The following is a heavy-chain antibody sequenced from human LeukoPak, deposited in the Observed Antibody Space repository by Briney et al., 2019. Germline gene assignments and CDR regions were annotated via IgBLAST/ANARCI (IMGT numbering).Heavy chain of an antibody. D-gene: IGHD3-22*01. Sequence: GGSQSLLCAASGFTLSNAGMSWVRQAPGKGLEWVGRIKTKTDGGTTDYAAPVKGRFTISRDDSKNTLYLLMNSLKTEDTAVYYCTTEVLEGATDSTFYIWGQGTMVTVSS. V-gene: IGHV3-15*01. CDR3: TTEVLEGATDSTFYI. CDR1: GFTLSNAG. J-gene: IGHJ3*02. CDR2: IKTKTDGGTT.